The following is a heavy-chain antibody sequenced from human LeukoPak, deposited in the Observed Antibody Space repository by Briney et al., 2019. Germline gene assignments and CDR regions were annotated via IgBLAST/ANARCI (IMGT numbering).Heavy chain of an antibody. V-gene: IGHV4-59*01. CDR2: IYYSGST. Sequence: PSETLSLTCSVSGDSIGSYYWSWIRQPPGKGLEWIGYIYYSGSTNYNPSLKSRVTISVDTSKNQFSLKLSSVTAADTAVYYCARGLRGYSGYEGAFDIWGQGTMVTVSS. D-gene: IGHD5-12*01. J-gene: IGHJ3*02. CDR1: GDSIGSYY. CDR3: ARGLRGYSGYEGAFDI.